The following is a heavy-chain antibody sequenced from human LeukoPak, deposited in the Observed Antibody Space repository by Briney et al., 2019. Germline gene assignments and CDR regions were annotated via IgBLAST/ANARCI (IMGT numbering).Heavy chain of an antibody. V-gene: IGHV1-69*01. CDR2: IIPIFGTA. D-gene: IGHD1-20*01. Sequence: GSSVKVSCKASGGTFSSYAISWVRQAPGQGLEWMGGIIPIFGTANYAQKFQGRGTITADESTSTAYMELSSLRSEDTAVYYCARAYSWENYYYYMDVWGKGTTVTVSS. CDR3: ARAYSWENYYYYMDV. J-gene: IGHJ6*03. CDR1: GGTFSSYA.